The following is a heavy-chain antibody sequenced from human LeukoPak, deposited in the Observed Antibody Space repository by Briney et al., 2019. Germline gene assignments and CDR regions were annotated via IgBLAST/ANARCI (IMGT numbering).Heavy chain of an antibody. Sequence: GGSLRLSCTASGFTFSSYSMNWVRQAPGKGLEWVSYISSSGSTIYYADSVKGRFTISRDNAKNSLYLQMNSLRAEDTAVYYCTTERAPRSYWYFDLWGRGTLVTVSS. V-gene: IGHV3-48*04. J-gene: IGHJ2*01. CDR2: ISSSGSTI. CDR3: TTERAPRSYWYFDL. CDR1: GFTFSSYS.